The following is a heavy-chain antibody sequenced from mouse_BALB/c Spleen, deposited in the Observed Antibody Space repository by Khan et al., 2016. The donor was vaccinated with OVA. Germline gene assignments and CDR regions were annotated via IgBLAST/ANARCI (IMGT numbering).Heavy chain of an antibody. J-gene: IGHJ4*01. D-gene: IGHD3-3*01. CDR2: INPKNGGT. CDR3: ARDAGRY. CDR1: GYTFPEYT. V-gene: IGHV1-18*01. Sequence: VQLQQSGPELVKPGALVKISCKTSGYTFPEYTVHWVKQSLGKSLDWIGVINPKNGGTAYNQKFKGKATLTVDKSSSTAYMEFRSLTSDDSAVYYCARDAGRYWGQGTSVTVAS.